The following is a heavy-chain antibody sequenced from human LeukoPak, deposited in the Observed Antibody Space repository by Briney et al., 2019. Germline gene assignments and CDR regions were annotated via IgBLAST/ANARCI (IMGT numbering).Heavy chain of an antibody. D-gene: IGHD3-22*01. CDR2: INPNSGGT. CDR1: GYTFTGYY. Sequence: ASVKVSCKASGYTFTGYYMHWVRQAPGQGLEWMGWINPNSGGTNYAQKFQGRVTMTRDTSTSTVYMELSSLRSEDTAVYYCARGSSSGYYIEYFQHWGQGTLVTVSS. CDR3: ARGSSSGYYIEYFQH. J-gene: IGHJ1*01. V-gene: IGHV1-2*02.